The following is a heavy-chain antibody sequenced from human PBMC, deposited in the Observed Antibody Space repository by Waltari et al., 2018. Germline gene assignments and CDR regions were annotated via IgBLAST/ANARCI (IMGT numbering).Heavy chain of an antibody. J-gene: IGHJ3*02. V-gene: IGHV1-46*01. Sequence: QVQLVQSGAEVKKPGASVKVSCKASGYTFTNYYLHWVRQAPGQGLEWMGMVNPSGSGTTYAQKFRGRVTMTRDTSTSTVYMELSSLRSEDTAVYYCARDPDPIVIVTDGAFDIWGQGTLVTVSS. CDR3: ARDPDPIVIVTDGAFDI. CDR2: VNPSGSGT. D-gene: IGHD2-21*02. CDR1: GYTFTNYY.